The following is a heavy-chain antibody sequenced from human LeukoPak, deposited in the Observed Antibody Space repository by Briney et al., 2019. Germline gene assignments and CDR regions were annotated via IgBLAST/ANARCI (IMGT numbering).Heavy chain of an antibody. J-gene: IGHJ4*02. Sequence: GGSLRLPCAASGFTFSRDSMDWVRQAPGKGLEWVSFISSSSSTIYYADSVKGRFTISRDNAKNSLFLQLNSLRAEDTAVYYCAKNVDRGIAAELDYWGQGTLVTVSS. CDR3: AKNVDRGIAAELDY. CDR2: ISSSSSTI. V-gene: IGHV3-48*01. D-gene: IGHD6-13*01. CDR1: GFTFSRDS.